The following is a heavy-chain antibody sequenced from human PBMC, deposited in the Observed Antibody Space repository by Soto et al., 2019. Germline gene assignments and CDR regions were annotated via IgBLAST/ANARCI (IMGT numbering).Heavy chain of an antibody. V-gene: IGHV1-46*01. CDR2: INPSGGST. J-gene: IGHJ6*02. Sequence: ASVKVSCKASGYTFTSYYMHWVRQAPGQGLEWMGIINPSGGSTSYAQKFQGRVTMTRDTSTSTVYMELSSLRSEDTAVYYCARRPGFSGYDRPHYGMDVWGQGTTVTVSS. D-gene: IGHD5-12*01. CDR3: ARRPGFSGYDRPHYGMDV. CDR1: GYTFTSYY.